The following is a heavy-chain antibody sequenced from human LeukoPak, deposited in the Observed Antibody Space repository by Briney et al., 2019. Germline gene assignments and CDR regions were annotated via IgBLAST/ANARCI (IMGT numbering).Heavy chain of an antibody. V-gene: IGHV4-4*07. J-gene: IGHJ4*02. D-gene: IGHD3-22*01. CDR1: GVSINTYY. CDR3: ASLYYDSGGYSRDY. Sequence: SETLSLTCTVSGVSINTYYWSWIRQPAGKGLEWIGRIYISGSTNYNPSLKSRVTMSLDTSKNQLSLKLSSVTAADTAVYYCASLYYDSGGYSRDYWGQGTLVTVSS. CDR2: IYISGST.